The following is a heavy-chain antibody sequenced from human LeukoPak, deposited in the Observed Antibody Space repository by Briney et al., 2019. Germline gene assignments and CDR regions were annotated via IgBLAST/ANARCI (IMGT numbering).Heavy chain of an antibody. Sequence: ASVKVSCKVSGYTLTELSMHWVRQAPGKGLEWMGGFDPEDGETIYAQKFQGRVTMTEDTSTDTAYMELSSLRSEDTAVYCCATVRPHYDSSGHRHHWFDPWGQGTLVTVSS. D-gene: IGHD3-22*01. CDR2: FDPEDGET. CDR1: GYTLTELS. J-gene: IGHJ5*02. CDR3: ATVRPHYDSSGHRHHWFDP. V-gene: IGHV1-24*01.